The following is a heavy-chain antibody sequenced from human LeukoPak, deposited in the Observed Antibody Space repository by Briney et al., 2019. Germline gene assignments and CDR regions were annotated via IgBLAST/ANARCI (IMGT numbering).Heavy chain of an antibody. CDR3: ARGRYPLRTYYYDSRGSGNYYYGMDV. Sequence: KTSETLSLTCAVSGGSISSGGYSWSWIRQPPGKGLEWIGYIYHSGSTNYNPSLKSRVTISVDTSKNQFSLKLSSVTAADTAVYYWARGRYPLRTYYYDSRGSGNYYYGMDVWGQGTKVTVFS. CDR1: GGSISSGGYS. J-gene: IGHJ6*02. V-gene: IGHV4-30-2*01. CDR2: IYHSGST. D-gene: IGHD3-22*01.